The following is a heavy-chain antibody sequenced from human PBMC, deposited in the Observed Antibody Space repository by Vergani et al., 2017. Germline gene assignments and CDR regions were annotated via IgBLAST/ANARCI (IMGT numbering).Heavy chain of an antibody. CDR2: INPSGGST. V-gene: IGHV1-46*03. D-gene: IGHD3-22*01. Sequence: QVQLVQSGAEVKKPGASVKVSCKASGYTFTSYYMHWVRQAPGQGLEWMGIINPSGGSTSYAQKFQGRVTMTRDTSTSTVYMELSSLRSEDTAVYYCASEQPLYYYDSSGYLLSKYYYYGMDVWGQGTTVTVSS. CDR1: GYTFTSYY. CDR3: ASEQPLYYYDSSGYLLSKYYYYGMDV. J-gene: IGHJ6*02.